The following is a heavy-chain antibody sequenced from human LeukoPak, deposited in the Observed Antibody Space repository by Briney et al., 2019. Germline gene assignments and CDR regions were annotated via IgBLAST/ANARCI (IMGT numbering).Heavy chain of an antibody. D-gene: IGHD5-12*01. CDR1: GFTFDDYT. Sequence: GGSLRLSCAASGFTFDDYTMHWVRQAPGKGLEWVSLISWDGGSTYYADSVKGRFAISRDNSKNSLYLQMNSLRTEDTALYYCAKGAPVASDYWGQGTLVTVSS. V-gene: IGHV3-43*01. J-gene: IGHJ4*02. CDR3: AKGAPVASDY. CDR2: ISWDGGST.